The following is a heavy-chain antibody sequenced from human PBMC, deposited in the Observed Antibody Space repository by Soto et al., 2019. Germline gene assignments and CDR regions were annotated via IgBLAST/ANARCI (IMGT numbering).Heavy chain of an antibody. CDR2: INHRGST. CDR1: GGSFSDYY. J-gene: IGHJ2*01. CDR3: ARGTREGWYFDL. V-gene: IGHV4-34*01. Sequence: QVQLQQWGAGLLKPSETLSLTCAVYGGSFSDYYWTWIRQPPGKGLEWIGEINHRGSTSCNPSLNIRVTISVVPSKTQFSLRLSSVTAADTAVYYCARGTREGWYFDLWGRGTLVTVSS.